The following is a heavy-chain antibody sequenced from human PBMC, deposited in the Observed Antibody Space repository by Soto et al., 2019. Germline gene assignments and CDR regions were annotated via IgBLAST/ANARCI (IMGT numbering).Heavy chain of an antibody. CDR2: MNPNSGNT. V-gene: IGHV1-8*01. Sequence: QVQLVRSAAEVKKHGASVKVSCKASGYTLSLYDINWVRQATGQGLEWMGWMNPNSGNTCYAPKFQGRVTSTRTTSTRTAYTQLSRLRSEDPAVWYCARGYRPSTKGVHAWGHGTTVPVSS. CDR3: ARGYRPSTKGVHA. D-gene: IGHD3-16*02. CDR1: GYTLSLYD. J-gene: IGHJ6*02.